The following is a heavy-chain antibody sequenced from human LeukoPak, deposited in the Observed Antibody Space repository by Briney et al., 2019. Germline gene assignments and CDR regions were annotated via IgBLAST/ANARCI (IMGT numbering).Heavy chain of an antibody. Sequence: GGSLRLSCAASGFTVCSIYMTWVRQAPGKGLEWFSVIYSDGNTYYADSVKGRFTISRDISKNTVYLQMNSLRAEDTAVYYCVRSSWDYWGQGILVTVSS. J-gene: IGHJ4*02. CDR3: VRSSWDY. V-gene: IGHV3-66*01. CDR2: IYSDGNT. D-gene: IGHD2-15*01. CDR1: GFTVCSIY.